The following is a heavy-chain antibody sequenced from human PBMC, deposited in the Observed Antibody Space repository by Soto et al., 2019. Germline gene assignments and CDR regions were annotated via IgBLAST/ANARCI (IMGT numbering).Heavy chain of an antibody. Sequence: QVQLVQSGAEVKKPGASVKVSCKASGYTFTSYVISWVRQAPGQGLEWMGWISAYNGNTNYAQKLKGRVTMTTDTSTSTAYMELRSLRSDDTAVYYCARAVVVVAATLDMDYWGQGTLVTVSS. CDR3: ARAVVVVAATLDMDY. D-gene: IGHD2-15*01. V-gene: IGHV1-18*01. CDR2: ISAYNGNT. J-gene: IGHJ4*02. CDR1: GYTFTSYV.